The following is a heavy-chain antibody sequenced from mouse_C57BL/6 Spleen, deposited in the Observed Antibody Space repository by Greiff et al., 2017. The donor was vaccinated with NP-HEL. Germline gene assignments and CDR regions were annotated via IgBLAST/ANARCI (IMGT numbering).Heavy chain of an antibody. V-gene: IGHV6-3*01. CDR2: IRLKSDNYAT. CDR1: GFTFSNYW. J-gene: IGHJ3*01. Sequence: EVNVVESGGGLVQPGGSMTLSCVASGFTFSNYWMNWVRQSPEKGLEWVAQIRLKSDNYATHYVESVKGRFTISRDDSKSSVYLQMNNLRAEDTGIYYCTVPFAYWGQGTLVTVSA. CDR3: TVPFAY.